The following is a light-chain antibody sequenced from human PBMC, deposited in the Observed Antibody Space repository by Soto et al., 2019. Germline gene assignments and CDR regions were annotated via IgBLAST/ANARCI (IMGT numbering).Light chain of an antibody. CDR2: DAS. CDR3: EQRSHWPVT. V-gene: IGKV3-11*01. CDR1: QSVSSY. Sequence: EIVLTQSPATLSLSPGERATLSCRASQSVSSYLAWYQQKPGQAPGLLIYDASNRATGVPARFSGSGSGTDFTLTSSGLEPEDFAVYSCEQRSHWPVTFGQGTKVDIK. J-gene: IGKJ2*01.